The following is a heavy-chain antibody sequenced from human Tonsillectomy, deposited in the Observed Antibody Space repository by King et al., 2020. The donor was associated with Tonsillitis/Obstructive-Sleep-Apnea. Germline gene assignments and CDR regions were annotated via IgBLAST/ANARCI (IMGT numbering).Heavy chain of an antibody. Sequence: VQLVESGGGLIQPGGSLRLSCAASGFTVSSNYMSWVRQAPGKGLEWVSVIYSGGSTYYADSGKGRFTISRDNSKNTLYLQMNSLRAEDTAVYYCASSQRPDYYYYMDVWGKGTTVTVSS. CDR3: ASSQRPDYYYYMDV. D-gene: IGHD2-2*01. V-gene: IGHV3-53*01. J-gene: IGHJ6*03. CDR2: IYSGGST. CDR1: GFTVSSNY.